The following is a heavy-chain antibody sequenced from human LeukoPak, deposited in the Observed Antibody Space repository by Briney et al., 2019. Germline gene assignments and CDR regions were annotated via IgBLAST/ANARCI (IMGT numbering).Heavy chain of an antibody. V-gene: IGHV3-21*01. D-gene: IGHD3-10*01. J-gene: IGHJ4*02. CDR1: GFTFSSYS. CDR2: ISSSSSYI. Sequence: GGSLRLSCAACGFTFSSYSMNWVRQAPGKGLKWVSSISSSSSYIYYADSVKGRFTISRDNAKNSLYLQMNSLRAEDTAMYYCSRAPFPFGESDLYDYWGQGTLVTVSS. CDR3: SRAPFPFGESDLYDY.